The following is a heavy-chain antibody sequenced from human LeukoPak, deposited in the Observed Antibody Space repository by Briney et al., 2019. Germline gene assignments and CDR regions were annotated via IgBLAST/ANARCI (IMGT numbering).Heavy chain of an antibody. D-gene: IGHD2-2*01. V-gene: IGHV1-2*02. J-gene: IGHJ4*02. CDR1: GYTFTGYY. Sequence: GASVKVSCKASGYTFTGYYMHWVRQAPGQGLEWMGWINPNSGGTNYAQKFQGRVTMTRDTSISTAYMELSRLRSDDTAVYYCARDIVVVPAATQDDYWGQGTLVTVSS. CDR2: INPNSGGT. CDR3: ARDIVVVPAATQDDY.